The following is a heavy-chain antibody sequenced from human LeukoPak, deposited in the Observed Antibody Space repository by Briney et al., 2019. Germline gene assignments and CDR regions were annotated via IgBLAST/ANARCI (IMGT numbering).Heavy chain of an antibody. CDR3: ARHTYYYDSSGYSNWFDP. CDR2: IYYSGRT. J-gene: IGHJ5*02. CDR1: GGSISSYY. V-gene: IGHV4-59*08. D-gene: IGHD3-22*01. Sequence: PSETLSLTCTVSGGSISSYYWSWIRPPPGKGLEWIGYIYYSGRTNYNPSLKSRVTISVDTSKNQFSLKLSSVTAADTAVYYCARHTYYYDSSGYSNWFDPWGQGTLVTVFS.